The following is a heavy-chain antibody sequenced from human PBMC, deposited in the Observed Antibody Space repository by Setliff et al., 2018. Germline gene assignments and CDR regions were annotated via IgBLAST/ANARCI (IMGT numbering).Heavy chain of an antibody. V-gene: IGHV1-2*02. CDR1: GNRFTDYF. CDR3: ARSGSFGMRYWFDY. Sequence: ASVKVSCKASGNRFTDYFLHWVRQAPGQGLEWMGWINPNSGDTHSAQKFQGRVTMTRDTSINTAYMELSSLTSDDTAMYYCARSGSFGMRYWFDYWGQGALVTVSS. J-gene: IGHJ4*02. D-gene: IGHD1-26*01. CDR2: INPNSGDT.